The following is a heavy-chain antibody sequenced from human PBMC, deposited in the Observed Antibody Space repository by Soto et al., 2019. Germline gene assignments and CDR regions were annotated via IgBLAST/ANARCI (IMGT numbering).Heavy chain of an antibody. CDR2: IDHSETT. CDR3: ARGRVTARRIYFDV. D-gene: IGHD3-9*01. J-gene: IGHJ1*01. V-gene: IGHV4-34*01. Sequence: WTWIRQSPGKGLEWIGEIDHSETTNYNPSLKSPVTLSVDTFKKEFSLRLNFVTAAETAVYFCARGRVTARRIYFDVWGQGSLATVSS.